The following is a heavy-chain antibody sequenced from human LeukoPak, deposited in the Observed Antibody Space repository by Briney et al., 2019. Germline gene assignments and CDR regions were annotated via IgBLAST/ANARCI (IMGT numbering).Heavy chain of an antibody. D-gene: IGHD3-16*01. J-gene: IGHJ6*03. Sequence: GGTLRLSCAASGFTFSSYGMSWVRQAPGKGLEWASAISGSGGSTYYADSVKGRFTISRDNSKNTLYLQMNSLRAEDTAVYYCAKAPFGYYMDVWGKGTTVTISS. CDR2: ISGSGGST. CDR1: GFTFSSYG. CDR3: AKAPFGYYMDV. V-gene: IGHV3-23*01.